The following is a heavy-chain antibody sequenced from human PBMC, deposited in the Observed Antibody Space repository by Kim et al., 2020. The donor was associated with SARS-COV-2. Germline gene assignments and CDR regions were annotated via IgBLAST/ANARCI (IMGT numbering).Heavy chain of an antibody. CDR2: IKQDGSEK. J-gene: IGHJ6*02. CDR1: GFTFSSYW. CDR3: ARGGEVATRFRYYYGMDV. Sequence: GGSLRLSCAASGFTFSSYWMSWVRQAPGKGLEWVANIKQDGSEKYYVDSVKGRFTISRDNAKNSLYLQMNSLRAEDTAVNYCARGGEVATRFRYYYGMDVWGQGTTVTVSS. D-gene: IGHD5-12*01. V-gene: IGHV3-7*01.